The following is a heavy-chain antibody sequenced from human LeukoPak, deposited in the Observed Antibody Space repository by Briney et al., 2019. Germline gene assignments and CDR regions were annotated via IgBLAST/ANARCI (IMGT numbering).Heavy chain of an antibody. Sequence: GGSLRLSCAASGFTFSSYAMHWVRQAPGKGLEWVAVISYDGSNKYYADSVKGRFTISRDNSKNTLYLQMNSLRAEDTALYYCAISGGDNYYYGMDVWGQGTTVTVSS. CDR2: ISYDGSNK. J-gene: IGHJ6*02. CDR1: GFTFSSYA. CDR3: AISGGDNYYYGMDV. V-gene: IGHV3-30*04. D-gene: IGHD2-21*02.